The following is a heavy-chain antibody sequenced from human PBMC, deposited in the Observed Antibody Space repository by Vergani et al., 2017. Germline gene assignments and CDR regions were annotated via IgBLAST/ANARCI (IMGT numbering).Heavy chain of an antibody. CDR2: NYYSGST. V-gene: IGHV4-59*01. Sequence: QVQLQESGPGLVKPSETLSLTCTVSGGSISAYYWSWIRQPPGKGLEWIGYNYYSGSTNYNPSLQSRVTISVDTSKNQFSLKLSSVTAADTAVYYCARARGYGYNSDFDYWGQGTLVTVSS. CDR3: ARARGYGYNSDFDY. J-gene: IGHJ4*02. D-gene: IGHD5-24*01. CDR1: GGSISAYY.